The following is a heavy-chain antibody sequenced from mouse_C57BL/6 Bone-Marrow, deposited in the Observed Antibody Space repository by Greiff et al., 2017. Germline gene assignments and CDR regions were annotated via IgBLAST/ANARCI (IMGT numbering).Heavy chain of an antibody. Sequence: EVKLVESGGGLVKPGGSLKLSCAASGFTFSSYAMSWVRQTPAKRLEWVATISDGGSYTYYPDNVKGRFTISRDNAKNTLYLQMSHLTSEDTAMYYGAEIGGSSPDYWGQGTTLTVSS. D-gene: IGHD1-1*01. J-gene: IGHJ2*01. CDR1: GFTFSSYA. CDR3: AEIGGSSPDY. V-gene: IGHV5-4*03. CDR2: ISDGGSYT.